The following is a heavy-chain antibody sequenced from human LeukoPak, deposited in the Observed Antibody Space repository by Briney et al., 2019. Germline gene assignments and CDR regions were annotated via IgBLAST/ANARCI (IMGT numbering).Heavy chain of an antibody. J-gene: IGHJ4*02. Sequence: SETLSLTRTVSGGSISSSSYYWGWIRQPPGKGLEWIGSIYYSGSTYYNPSLKSRVTISVDTSKNQFSLKLSSVTAADTAVYYCARRELVGSLGYWGQGTLVTVSS. CDR3: ARRELVGSLGY. CDR2: IYYSGST. D-gene: IGHD1-26*01. CDR1: GGSISSSSYY. V-gene: IGHV4-39*01.